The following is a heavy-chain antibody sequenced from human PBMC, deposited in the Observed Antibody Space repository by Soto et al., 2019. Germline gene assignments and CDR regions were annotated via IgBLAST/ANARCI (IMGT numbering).Heavy chain of an antibody. CDR3: ARDLRPAAIDT. Sequence: QLQLQESGPGLVKPWETLALTCTVSGASVTSGRSYWTWLRQSPGKGLEWIGYIYYTGSTNYSPSLKSRVTISLDTSKSQFSLQLTSVTAADTAVYFCARDLRPAAIDTWGQGTKVTVSS. V-gene: IGHV4-61*01. CDR2: IYYTGST. CDR1: GASVTSGRSY. J-gene: IGHJ3*02. D-gene: IGHD2-2*01.